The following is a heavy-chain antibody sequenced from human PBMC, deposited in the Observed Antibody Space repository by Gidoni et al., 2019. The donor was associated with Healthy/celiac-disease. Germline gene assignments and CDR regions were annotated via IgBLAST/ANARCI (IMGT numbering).Heavy chain of an antibody. D-gene: IGHD3-22*01. CDR3: AKESGSYDSSGYPTFQN. CDR2: ISYDGSNK. J-gene: IGHJ1*01. CDR1: GFTVSSYG. V-gene: IGHV3-30*18. Sequence: GGVVQPGRSLRLSCAASGFTVSSYGMHWVRQAPGKVLEWVAVISYDGSNKYYADSVKGRVTISRDNSKNTLYLQMNSLRAEATAVYYCAKESGSYDSSGYPTFQNWGQGTLVTVSS.